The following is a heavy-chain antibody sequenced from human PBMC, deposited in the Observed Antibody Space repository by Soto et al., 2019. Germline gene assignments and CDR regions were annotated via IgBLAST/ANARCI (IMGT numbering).Heavy chain of an antibody. CDR3: AHRGYGDYPRDNWFDP. Sequence: QITLKESGPPLVKPTQTLTLTCTFFGFSLTTPGAGVGWIRQPPGKALEWLALIYWNDDKRYSPSLESRLTITKDTSKNQVVLIMTNMDPVDTATYYCAHRGYGDYPRDNWFDPWGQGVPVIVSS. D-gene: IGHD4-17*01. CDR1: GFSLTTPGAG. J-gene: IGHJ5*02. CDR2: IYWNDDK. V-gene: IGHV2-5*01.